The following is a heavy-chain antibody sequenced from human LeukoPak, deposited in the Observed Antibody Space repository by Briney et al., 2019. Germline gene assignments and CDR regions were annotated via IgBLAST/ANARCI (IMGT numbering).Heavy chain of an antibody. D-gene: IGHD3-22*01. V-gene: IGHV4-30-2*01. Sequence: PSQTLSLTCAVSGGSISSGGYSWSWIRQPPGKGLEWIGYIYHSGSTYYNPSLKSRVTISVDRSKNQFSLKLSSVTAADTAVYYRARVSHYDSSGYYFDYWGQGTLVTVSS. CDR1: GGSISSGGYS. CDR2: IYHSGST. J-gene: IGHJ4*02. CDR3: ARVSHYDSSGYYFDY.